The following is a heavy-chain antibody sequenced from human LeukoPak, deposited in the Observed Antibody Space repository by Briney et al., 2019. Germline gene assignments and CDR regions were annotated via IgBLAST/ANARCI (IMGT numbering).Heavy chain of an antibody. Sequence: AASVKVSCKASGYTFTNYAMNWVRQAPGQGLEWMGWINTNTGNPTYAQAFTGRFVFSLDTSVNTAYLQISSVKAEDTAVYYCARWAYDSGGYSQYYFDYWGQGTLVTVSS. CDR2: INTNTGNP. V-gene: IGHV7-4-1*02. CDR3: ARWAYDSGGYSQYYFDY. CDR1: GYTFTNYA. D-gene: IGHD3-22*01. J-gene: IGHJ4*02.